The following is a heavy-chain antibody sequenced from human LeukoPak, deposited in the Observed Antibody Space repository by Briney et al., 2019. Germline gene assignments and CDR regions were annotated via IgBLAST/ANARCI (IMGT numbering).Heavy chain of an antibody. J-gene: IGHJ4*02. Sequence: PGGPLRLSCAASGFTFSSYAMHWVRQAPGKGLVWVSRILSDGITTTYADSVKGRFTISRDNAKNTLYLQMNSLRAEDTAVYYCARGPHYDFWGQGTLVTVSS. CDR1: GFTFSSYA. CDR2: ILSDGITT. V-gene: IGHV3-74*01. CDR3: ARGPHYDF.